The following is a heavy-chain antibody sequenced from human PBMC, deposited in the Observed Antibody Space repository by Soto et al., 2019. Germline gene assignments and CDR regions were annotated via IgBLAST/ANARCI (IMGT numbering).Heavy chain of an antibody. V-gene: IGHV3-30-3*01. J-gene: IGHJ4*02. CDR1: GFTFSSYA. CDR2: ISYDGSNK. D-gene: IGHD4-17*01. CDR3: ARDIGRGDYGGYVVDY. Sequence: QVQLVESGGGVVQPGRSLRLSCAASGFTFSSYAMHWVRQAPGKGLEWVAVISYDGSNKYYADSVKGRFTISRDNSKNTLYLQMNSLRAEDTAVYYCARDIGRGDYGGYVVDYWGQGTLVTVSS.